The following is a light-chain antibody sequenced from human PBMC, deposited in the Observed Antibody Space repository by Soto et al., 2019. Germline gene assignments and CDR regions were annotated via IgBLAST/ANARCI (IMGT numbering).Light chain of an antibody. CDR2: KTS. Sequence: DIQMTPSPSTLTASVGSSDSITGRASQSISNGLAWHQQKPGHDPKLLFYKTSSLASGVPSRFSGSAARTESTLTSSSLQPDDFATYYCQQYHTYWTFGQGTKVDVK. V-gene: IGKV1-5*03. J-gene: IGKJ1*01. CDR1: QSISNG. CDR3: QQYHTYWT.